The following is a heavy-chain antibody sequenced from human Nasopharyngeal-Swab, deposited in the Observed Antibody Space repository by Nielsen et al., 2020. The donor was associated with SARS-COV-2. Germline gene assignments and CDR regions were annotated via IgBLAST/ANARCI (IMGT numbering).Heavy chain of an antibody. J-gene: IGHJ4*02. D-gene: IGHD1-26*01. CDR1: GFTFSSYG. CDR3: AKEGPQLGGSYFGDY. V-gene: IGHV3-30*18. CDR2: ISYDGSNK. Sequence: GESLKISCAASGFTFSSYGMHWVRQAPGKGLEWVAVISYDGSNKYYADPVKGRFTISRDNSKNTLYLQMNSLRAEDTAVYYCAKEGPQLGGSYFGDYWGQGTLVTVSS.